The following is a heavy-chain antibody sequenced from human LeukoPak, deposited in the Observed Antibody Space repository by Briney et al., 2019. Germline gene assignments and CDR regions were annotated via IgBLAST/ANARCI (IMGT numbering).Heavy chain of an antibody. V-gene: IGHV4-4*07. CDR2: IYGSGIT. Sequence: SETLSLTCTVSGGPIIRYYWSWIRQPAAKELEGLGRIYGSGITDYSPSFHSRISISLDMSKKQLSLKFTSVTAADTDVYYCARLKYYDSTGYSPSYYMDVWGKGTSVTV. CDR1: GGPIIRYY. J-gene: IGHJ6*03. CDR3: ARLKYYDSTGYSPSYYMDV. D-gene: IGHD3-22*01.